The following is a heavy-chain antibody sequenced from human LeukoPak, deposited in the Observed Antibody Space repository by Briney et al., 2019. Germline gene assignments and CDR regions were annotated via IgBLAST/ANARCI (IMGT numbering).Heavy chain of an antibody. CDR3: ARDPGAPVRAFDI. Sequence: SVKVSCKSSRDTFTRCAFSWVRQAPGQGLEWMGGIIPIDGTANFAQKFQGRVTITADQSTSTAYMELSSLRSEDTAIYYCARDPGAPVRAFDIWGQGTLVTVSS. J-gene: IGHJ3*02. CDR2: IIPIDGTA. V-gene: IGHV1-69*13. CDR1: RDTFTRCA. D-gene: IGHD3-10*01.